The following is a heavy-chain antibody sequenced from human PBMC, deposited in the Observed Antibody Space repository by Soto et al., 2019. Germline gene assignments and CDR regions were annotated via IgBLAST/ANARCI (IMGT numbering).Heavy chain of an antibody. J-gene: IGHJ5*02. CDR1: GFTFSNYA. V-gene: IGHV3-23*01. D-gene: IGHD6-19*01. Sequence: GGSLRLSCAASGFTFSNYAMSWVRQAPGKGLEWVSTISGSGGSTYHADAVKGRLTISRDNSKNTLYLQMNSLRAEDTAVYYCAKDNSGWDGWFDPRGQGTLVTVSS. CDR3: AKDNSGWDGWFDP. CDR2: ISGSGGST.